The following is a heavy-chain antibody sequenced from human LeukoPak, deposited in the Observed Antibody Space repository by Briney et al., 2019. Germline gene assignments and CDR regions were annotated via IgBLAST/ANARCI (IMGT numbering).Heavy chain of an antibody. V-gene: IGHV4-39*07. CDR2: IYYSGST. J-gene: IGHJ4*02. CDR1: GGSISSSSYY. CDR3: ARVGRGSRYTEIDY. D-gene: IGHD3-10*01. Sequence: SETLSLTCTVSGGSISSSSYYWGWIRQPPGKGLEWIGSIYYSGSTYYNPSLKSRVTISVGTSKNQFSLKLSSVTAADTAVYYCARVGRGSRYTEIDYWGQGTLVTVSS.